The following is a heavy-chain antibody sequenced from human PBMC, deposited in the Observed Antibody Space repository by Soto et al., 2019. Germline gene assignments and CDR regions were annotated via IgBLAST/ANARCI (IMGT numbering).Heavy chain of an antibody. V-gene: IGHV1-69*01. CDR1: GGTFSNYV. D-gene: IGHD3-10*01. CDR3: EIDVGSGEWSVV. Sequence: QVQLVQSGTEVKKPGSSANVSCKASGGTFSNYVISWVRQSPGQGLEWMGGIIPLFGTTDYAKKFQGRIAITAAESTTTVYVDLSSLRFEDTAVYLCEIDVGSGEWSVVWGQGTKVIVSS. CDR2: IIPLFGTT. J-gene: IGHJ6*02.